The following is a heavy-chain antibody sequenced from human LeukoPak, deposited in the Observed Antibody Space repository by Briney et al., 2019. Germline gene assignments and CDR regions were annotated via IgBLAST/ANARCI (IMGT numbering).Heavy chain of an antibody. CDR2: IYYSGST. CDR1: GGSISSGGDY. J-gene: IGHJ4*02. V-gene: IGHV4-31*03. CDR3: ARAGGGNFTFDY. D-gene: IGHD4-23*01. Sequence: PSETLSLTCTVSGGSISSGGDYWSWIRQHPGKGLEWIGYIYYSGSTYYNPSLKSRVTISVDTSKNQFSLKLSSVTAADTAVYYCARAGGGNFTFDYWGQGTLVTVSS.